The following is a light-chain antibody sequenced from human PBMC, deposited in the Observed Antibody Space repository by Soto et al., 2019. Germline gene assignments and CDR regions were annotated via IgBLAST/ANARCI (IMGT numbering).Light chain of an antibody. CDR3: CSYTNTNTWV. J-gene: IGLJ3*02. CDR2: EVS. Sequence: QSALTQPASVSGSPGQSITISCTGTSSDVGGYNYVSWYQHHPGSAPKLLIYEVSNRPSGVSNRFSGSKSGNTASLTISGLQAEDEADYYCCSYTNTNTWVFGGGTKVTVL. V-gene: IGLV2-14*01. CDR1: SSDVGGYNY.